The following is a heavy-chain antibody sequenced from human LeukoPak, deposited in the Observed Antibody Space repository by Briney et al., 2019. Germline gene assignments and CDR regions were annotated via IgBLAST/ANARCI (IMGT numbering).Heavy chain of an antibody. Sequence: ESLKISCKGSGYSFTSYWIGWVRQMPGKGLEWMAIIFPGDSDTRYSASFQGRVTISADTSITTAYLQWSSLTASDTAMYYCAREKESGSSWFDPWGQGTLVTVSS. CDR2: IFPGDSDT. V-gene: IGHV5-51*01. J-gene: IGHJ5*02. CDR3: AREKESGSSWFDP. D-gene: IGHD3-10*01. CDR1: GYSFTSYW.